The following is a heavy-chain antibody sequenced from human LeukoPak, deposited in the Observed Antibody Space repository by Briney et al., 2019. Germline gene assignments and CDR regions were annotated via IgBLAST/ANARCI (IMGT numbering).Heavy chain of an antibody. CDR2: ISSGSGTI. CDR3: ARDPAGAGIYYDY. J-gene: IGHJ4*02. CDR1: GFTFSTYS. D-gene: IGHD6-19*01. V-gene: IGHV3-48*01. Sequence: PGGPLRLSCVASGFTFSTYSMNWVRQAPGKGLEWISYISSGSGTIHYADSVKGRFTISRDNAKNSLYLQMNSLRAEDTAVYYCARDPAGAGIYYDYWGQGTLVTVSS.